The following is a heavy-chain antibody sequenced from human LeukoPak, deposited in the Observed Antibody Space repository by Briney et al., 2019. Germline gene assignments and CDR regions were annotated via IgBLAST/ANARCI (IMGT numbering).Heavy chain of an antibody. CDR1: GYTFTDYY. Sequence: ASVKVSCKASGYTFTDYYIHWVSQAPGQGLEWMGWISPNSGGTKYAQKFQGRVTMTRDTSISTVYMELSRLRSDDTAVYYCARDCGVYGSHWDAFDIWGQGTMVTVSS. D-gene: IGHD5/OR15-5a*01. J-gene: IGHJ3*02. CDR2: ISPNSGGT. CDR3: ARDCGVYGSHWDAFDI. V-gene: IGHV1-2*02.